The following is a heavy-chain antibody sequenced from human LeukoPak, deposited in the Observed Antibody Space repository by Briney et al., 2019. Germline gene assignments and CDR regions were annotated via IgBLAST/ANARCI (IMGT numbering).Heavy chain of an antibody. CDR2: ISGSGGST. J-gene: IGHJ1*01. V-gene: IGHV3-23*01. CDR3: AKDTDVVVPEYFQY. Sequence: GGSLRLSCAASGFTFTSYAMNWVRQAPGRGLEWVSAISGSGGSTYYADSVKGRFTVSRDNSENTLFLQMNSLRAEDTAIYYCAKDTDVVVPEYFQYWGQGTLVTVSS. CDR1: GFTFTSYA. D-gene: IGHD2-15*01.